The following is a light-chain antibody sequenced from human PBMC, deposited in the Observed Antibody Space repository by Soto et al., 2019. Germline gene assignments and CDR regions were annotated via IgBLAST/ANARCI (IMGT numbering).Light chain of an antibody. Sequence: EIVLTQSPGTLSLSPGERATLSCRASQRVSSSYLAWYQQKPGQAPRLLIYGASSRATGIPARFSGSGSGTDFTLTISRLEPEDFAVYYCQQYGSSPWTFGQGTKVEIK. J-gene: IGKJ1*01. CDR1: QRVSSSY. CDR3: QQYGSSPWT. V-gene: IGKV3-20*01. CDR2: GAS.